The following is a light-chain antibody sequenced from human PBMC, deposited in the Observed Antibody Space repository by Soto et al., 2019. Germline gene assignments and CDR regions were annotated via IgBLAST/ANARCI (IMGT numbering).Light chain of an antibody. CDR2: GAS. J-gene: IGKJ1*01. CDR3: QHYGRSPS. Sequence: ETTLMQSPDTLSLSPGEGATLSCRASQIIGSAYLAWYQQKPGQAPRLLIFGASTRATGTPHRFSGSGSGTDFTLTISALESEDVGVYYCQHYGRSPSFGRGTKVEIK. CDR1: QIIGSAY. V-gene: IGKV3-20*01.